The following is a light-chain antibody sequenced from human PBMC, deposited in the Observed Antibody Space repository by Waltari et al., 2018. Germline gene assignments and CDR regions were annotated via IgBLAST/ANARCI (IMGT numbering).Light chain of an antibody. Sequence: SYVLTQPPSVSVAPGKTARITCGGNNIGGKSVNWYQQRPGQAPVLVVYDDSDRPSGIPERFSGSNSGNTATLTISRVEAGDEADYYCQVWDSSSDHPGVFGGGTKLTVL. CDR2: DDS. CDR1: NIGGKS. V-gene: IGLV3-21*03. CDR3: QVWDSSSDHPGV. J-gene: IGLJ2*01.